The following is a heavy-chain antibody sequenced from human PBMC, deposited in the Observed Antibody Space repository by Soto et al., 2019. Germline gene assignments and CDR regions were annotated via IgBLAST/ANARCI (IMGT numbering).Heavy chain of an antibody. CDR2: ISYGGST. CDR3: SRGILV. Sequence: QVQLQESGPGLVKPSQTLSLTCTVSGGSINSGGYCWSWIRQHPGKRLDWIGCISYGGSTSYTPSLKSRVTIYVDTSKNQFSLMLTSVTAADTAVYYCSRGILVWGQGAMITVSS. D-gene: IGHD5-18*01. CDR1: GGSINSGGYC. V-gene: IGHV4-31*03. J-gene: IGHJ4*02.